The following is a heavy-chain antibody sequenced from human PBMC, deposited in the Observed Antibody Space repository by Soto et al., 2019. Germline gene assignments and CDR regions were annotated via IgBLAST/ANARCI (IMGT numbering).Heavy chain of an antibody. J-gene: IGHJ6*02. CDR2: IGGIGQYT. CDR1: GFTFSNYA. Sequence: PGGSLRLSCAASGFTFSNYAMNWVRQAPGKGLEWVSIIGGIGQYTFYADSVKGRFTFSRDNSKNTMYLEMNNLRAEDTAIYFCAKGGTSHIYGIDVWRPRTTVTVSS. V-gene: IGHV3-23*01. D-gene: IGHD3-16*01. CDR3: AKGGTSHIYGIDV.